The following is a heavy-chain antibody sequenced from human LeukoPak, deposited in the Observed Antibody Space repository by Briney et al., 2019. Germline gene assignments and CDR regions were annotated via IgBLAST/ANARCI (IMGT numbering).Heavy chain of an antibody. J-gene: IGHJ6*02. CDR2: ISGSGGST. CDR3: AKDFYDYGDPGDPYGMDV. Sequence: GGSLRLSRAASGFTFSSYAMSWVRQAPGKGLEWVSAISGSGGSTYYADSVKGRFTISRDKSKNTLYLQMNSLRAEDTAVYYCAKDFYDYGDPGDPYGMDVWGQGTTVTVSS. D-gene: IGHD4-17*01. V-gene: IGHV3-23*01. CDR1: GFTFSSYA.